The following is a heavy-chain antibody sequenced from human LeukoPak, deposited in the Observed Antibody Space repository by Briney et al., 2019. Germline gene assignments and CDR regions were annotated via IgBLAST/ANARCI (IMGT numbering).Heavy chain of an antibody. Sequence: SVKVSCKTSGFTFTASAIQWVRQARGQRLEWIGWIVVGSGNTNYAQKFQERVTITTDMSTSTAYMELSSLRSEDTAVYYCAVSSGWYADYYYMDVCGKRTTVTVSS. CDR3: AVSSGWYADYYYMDV. J-gene: IGHJ6*03. D-gene: IGHD6-19*01. CDR1: GFTFTASA. V-gene: IGHV1-58*02. CDR2: IVVGSGNT.